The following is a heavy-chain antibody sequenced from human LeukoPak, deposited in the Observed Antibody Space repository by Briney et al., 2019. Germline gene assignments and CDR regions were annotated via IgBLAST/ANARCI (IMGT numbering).Heavy chain of an antibody. V-gene: IGHV3-7*02. Sequence: QSGGSLRLSCAASGFTFSSNWMTWVRQAPGKGLEWVANIKQDGSEKYYVDSVKGRFTISRDNAKNSLYLQMNSLRAEDTAVYYCATIRSHGYLYWGQGTLVTVSS. J-gene: IGHJ4*02. CDR2: IKQDGSEK. CDR1: GFTFSSNW. CDR3: ATIRSHGYLY. D-gene: IGHD3-3*01.